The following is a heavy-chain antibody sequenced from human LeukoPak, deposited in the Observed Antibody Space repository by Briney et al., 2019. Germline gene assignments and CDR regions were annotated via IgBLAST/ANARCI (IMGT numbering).Heavy chain of an antibody. V-gene: IGHV4-31*03. CDR3: ASGISDYGDYFDY. CDR1: GGSISSGGYY. Sequence: SETLSLTCTVSGGSISSGGYYWSWIRQHPGKGLEWIGYIYYSGSTYYNPSLKSRVTISVDTSKNQFSLKLSSVTAADTAVYYCASGISDYGDYFDYWGQGPLVTVSS. CDR2: IYYSGST. D-gene: IGHD4-17*01. J-gene: IGHJ4*02.